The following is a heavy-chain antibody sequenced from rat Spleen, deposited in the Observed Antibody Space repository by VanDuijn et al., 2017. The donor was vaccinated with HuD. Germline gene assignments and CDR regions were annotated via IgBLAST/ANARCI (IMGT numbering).Heavy chain of an antibody. CDR3: ARLGDY. CDR2: IWGNGNT. V-gene: IGHV2-13*01. D-gene: IGHD1-1*01. CDR1: GFSLSNYG. Sequence: QVQLKESGPGLVKPSLTLSLTCTVSGFSLSNYGVIWVRQPPGKGLEWMGLIWGNGNTNYNSALKSRLSISRDTSKSQVFLKMNRVQTEDTAMYFCARLGDYWGQGTLVTVSS. J-gene: IGHJ3*01.